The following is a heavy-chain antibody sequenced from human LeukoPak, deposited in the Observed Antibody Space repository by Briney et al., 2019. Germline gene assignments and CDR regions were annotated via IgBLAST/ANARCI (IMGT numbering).Heavy chain of an antibody. D-gene: IGHD5-12*01. V-gene: IGHV3-48*02. CDR1: GFTFSSYS. CDR2: ISGGSSVI. Sequence: GGSLRLSCAASGFTFSSYSMNWVRQAPGKGLEWVSYISGGSSVIYYADSVKGRFTISRDNAKNSLYLQMNSLRDADTAVYYCASDRGYIDYWGQGSLVTVSS. J-gene: IGHJ4*02. CDR3: ASDRGYIDY.